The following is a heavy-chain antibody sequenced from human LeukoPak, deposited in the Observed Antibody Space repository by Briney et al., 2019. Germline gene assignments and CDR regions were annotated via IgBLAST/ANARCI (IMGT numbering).Heavy chain of an antibody. J-gene: IGHJ4*02. Sequence: ASVKVSCKTSGYTFTGYFIHWVRQAPGQGLEWMGWINPDSGGTNFAQKFQGRVTVSRDTSISTAYMELSRLRSDDTAVYYCARVGVEGASCYDYWGQGTLVTVSS. CDR1: GYTFTGYF. CDR2: INPDSGGT. CDR3: ARVGVEGASCYDY. D-gene: IGHD2-2*01. V-gene: IGHV1-2*02.